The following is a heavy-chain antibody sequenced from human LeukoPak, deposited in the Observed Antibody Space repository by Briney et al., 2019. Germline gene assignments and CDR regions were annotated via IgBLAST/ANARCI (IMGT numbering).Heavy chain of an antibody. CDR2: IKEDGREK. CDR1: GFTFSNYW. V-gene: IGHV3-7*01. D-gene: IGHD3-10*01. CDR3: ASPPLEVRGGGGYYYGMDV. J-gene: IGHJ6*02. Sequence: GGSLRLSCAASGFTFSNYWMSWVRQAPGKGLEWVANIKEDGREKHYVDSVKGRFTISRDNAKNSLYLQMNSLRAEDTAVYYCASPPLEVRGGGGYYYGMDVWGQGTTVTVSS.